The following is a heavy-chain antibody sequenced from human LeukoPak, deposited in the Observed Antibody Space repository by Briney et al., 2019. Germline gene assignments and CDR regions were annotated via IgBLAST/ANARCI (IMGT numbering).Heavy chain of an antibody. CDR2: IKQDGSEK. J-gene: IGHJ4*02. V-gene: IGHV3-7*01. CDR3: AREGIVVAATDY. CDR1: GFPFSSYW. D-gene: IGHD6-19*01. Sequence: PGGSLRLSCVASGFPFSSYWMSWVRQAPGKGLEWVANIKQDGSEKYYVDSVKGRFTISRDNAKNSLYLQMNSLRAEDTAVYYCAREGIVVAATDYWGQGTLATVSS.